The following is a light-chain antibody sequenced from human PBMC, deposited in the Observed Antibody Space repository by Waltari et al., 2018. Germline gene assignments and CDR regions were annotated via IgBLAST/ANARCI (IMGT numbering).Light chain of an antibody. J-gene: IGLJ2*01. CDR2: EVS. CDR1: SSDVGGYNY. CDR3: SSYTSSSTLV. Sequence: QSALTQPASVSGSPGQSITISCTGTSSDVGGYNYVPWYQQHPGKAPKLMIYEVSHRPPGVSNRFSGSKSGNTASLTISGLQAEDEADYYCSSYTSSSTLVFGGGTKLTVL. V-gene: IGLV2-14*01.